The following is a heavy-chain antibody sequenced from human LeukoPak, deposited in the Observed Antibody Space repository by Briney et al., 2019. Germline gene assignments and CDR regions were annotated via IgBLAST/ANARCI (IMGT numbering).Heavy chain of an antibody. Sequence: LPGGSLRLSCAVSGFTFSSYAMGWVRQAPGKGLEWVSAISGSGGSTYYADSVKGRFTISRDNSKNTLYLQMNSLRAEDTAVYYCARSADSSGFPYYWGQGTLVTVSS. J-gene: IGHJ4*02. CDR3: ARSADSSGFPYY. V-gene: IGHV3-23*01. CDR1: GFTFSSYA. CDR2: ISGSGGST. D-gene: IGHD3-22*01.